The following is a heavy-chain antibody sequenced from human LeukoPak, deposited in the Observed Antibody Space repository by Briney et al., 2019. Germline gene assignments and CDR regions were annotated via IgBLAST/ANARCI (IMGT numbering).Heavy chain of an antibody. V-gene: IGHV1-2*02. D-gene: IGHD5-12*01. Sequence: ASVMVSCKASGYTFTGYYMHWVRQAPGQGLEWMGRINPNSGDTNYAQKFQGRVTMTRDTSISTAYMELSRLRSDDTAVYYCARGGYRRLYNWFDPWGQGTLVTVSS. CDR1: GYTFTGYY. CDR2: INPNSGDT. CDR3: ARGGYRRLYNWFDP. J-gene: IGHJ5*02.